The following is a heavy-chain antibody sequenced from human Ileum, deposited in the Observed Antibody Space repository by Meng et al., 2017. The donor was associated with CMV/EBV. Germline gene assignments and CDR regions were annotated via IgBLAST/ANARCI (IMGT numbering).Heavy chain of an antibody. CDR1: GFTFDDYG. V-gene: IGHV3-20*04. Sequence: ESLKISCAASGFTFDDYGMSWVRQAPGKGLEWVSGINWNGGSTGYADSVKGRFTISRDNAKNSLYLQMNSLRAEDTALYYCARYSSSWYGMDVWGQGTTVTVSS. J-gene: IGHJ6*02. CDR2: INWNGGST. CDR3: ARYSSSWYGMDV. D-gene: IGHD6-13*01.